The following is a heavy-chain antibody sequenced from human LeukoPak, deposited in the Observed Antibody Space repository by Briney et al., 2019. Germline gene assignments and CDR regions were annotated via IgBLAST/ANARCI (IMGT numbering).Heavy chain of an antibody. Sequence: ASVKVSCKVSGYTLTELSMHWVRQAPGKGLEWMGGFDPEDGETIYAQKFQGRVTMTEDTSTDTAYRELSSLRSEDTAVYYCATGPLWFGELLYRHDAFDIWGQGTMVTVSS. CDR3: ATGPLWFGELLYRHDAFDI. D-gene: IGHD3-10*01. CDR1: GYTLTELS. CDR2: FDPEDGET. J-gene: IGHJ3*02. V-gene: IGHV1-24*01.